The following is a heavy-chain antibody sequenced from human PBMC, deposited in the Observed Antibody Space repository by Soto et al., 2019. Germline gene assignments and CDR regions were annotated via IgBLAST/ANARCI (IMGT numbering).Heavy chain of an antibody. D-gene: IGHD5-12*01. CDR2: FDPDDGEA. CDR3: ATDRRDGYNYGSNY. Sequence: AGGKVSCKVSGYTLTDLSMPRVLQAPGKGLEWMGGFDPDDGEAIYAQKFQGRVTMTEDTSTDTAYMELSSLRSEDTAVYYCATDRRDGYNYGSNYWGQGTLVTASS. CDR1: GYTLTDLS. J-gene: IGHJ4*02. V-gene: IGHV1-24*01.